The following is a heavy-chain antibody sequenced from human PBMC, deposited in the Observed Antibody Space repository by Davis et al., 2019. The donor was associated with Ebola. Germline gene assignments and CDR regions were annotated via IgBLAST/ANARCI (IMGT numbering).Heavy chain of an antibody. CDR3: ARDEREHGGDSGYIDY. V-gene: IGHV1-18*01. CDR2: ISGSIDNI. D-gene: IGHD4-23*01. Sequence: ASVKVSCKASGGTFSSYAISWVRQAPGQGLEWIGWISGSIDNIHYAPGLQGRLTISKDTSTRTAYLELNSLTPDDTAVYYCARDEREHGGDSGYIDYWGQGTLVTVSS. J-gene: IGHJ4*02. CDR1: GGTFSSYA.